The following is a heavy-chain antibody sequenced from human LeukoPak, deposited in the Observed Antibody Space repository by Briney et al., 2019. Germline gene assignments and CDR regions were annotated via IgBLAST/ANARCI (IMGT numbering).Heavy chain of an antibody. Sequence: GRSLRLSCAASGFTFSSYAMHWVRQAPGKGLEWVAVISYDGSNKYYADSVKGRFTISRDNSKNTLYLQMNSLRAEDTAVYYCARDVAAAGLSALDYWGQGTLVTVSS. J-gene: IGHJ4*02. D-gene: IGHD6-13*01. CDR1: GFTFSSYA. V-gene: IGHV3-30-3*01. CDR3: ARDVAAAGLSALDY. CDR2: ISYDGSNK.